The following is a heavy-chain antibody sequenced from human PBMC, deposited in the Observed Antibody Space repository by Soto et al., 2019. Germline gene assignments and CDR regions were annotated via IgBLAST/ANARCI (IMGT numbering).Heavy chain of an antibody. CDR3: ARLGSYLGGY. CDR2: IYYSGST. Sequence: SETLSLTCTVSGGSISSSSYYWGWIRQPPGKGLEWIGSIYYSGSTYYNPSLKSRVTISVDTSKNQFSLKLSSVTAADTAVYYCARLGSYLGGYWGQGTLVTVSS. D-gene: IGHD3-16*02. J-gene: IGHJ4*02. CDR1: GGSISSSSYY. V-gene: IGHV4-39*01.